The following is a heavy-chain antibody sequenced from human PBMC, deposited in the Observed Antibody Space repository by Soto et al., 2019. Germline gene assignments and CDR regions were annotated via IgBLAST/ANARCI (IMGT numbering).Heavy chain of an antibody. Sequence: EVQLVESGGGLVQPGGSLRLSCAASGFTFSSYWMHWVRQAPGKGLVWVSRINSDGSSTSYADSVKGRFTISRDNAKNTLYLQMNSLRAEDTAVYYCARGGWEGYSNYGGASDIWGQGTMVTVSS. D-gene: IGHD4-4*01. J-gene: IGHJ3*02. CDR2: INSDGSST. CDR3: ARGGWEGYSNYGGASDI. CDR1: GFTFSSYW. V-gene: IGHV3-74*01.